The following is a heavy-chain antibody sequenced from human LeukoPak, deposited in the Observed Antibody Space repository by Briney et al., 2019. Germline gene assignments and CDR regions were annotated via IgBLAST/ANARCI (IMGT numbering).Heavy chain of an antibody. D-gene: IGHD3-22*01. V-gene: IGHV4-34*01. CDR3: ARGQESYYYDSSGYYGY. CDR1: GGSFSGYY. Sequence: SETLSLTCAVYGGSFSGYYWSWIRQPPGKGLEWIGEINHSGSTNYNPSLKSRVTISVDTSKNQFSLKLSSVTAADTAVYYRARGQESYYYDSSGYYGYWGQGTLVTVSS. J-gene: IGHJ4*02. CDR2: INHSGST.